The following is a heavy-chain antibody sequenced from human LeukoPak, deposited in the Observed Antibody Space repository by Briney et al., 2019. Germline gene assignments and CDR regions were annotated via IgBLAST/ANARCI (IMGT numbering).Heavy chain of an antibody. D-gene: IGHD6-19*01. Sequence: PGGSLRLSCAASGFTFSSYGMSWVRQAPGKGLEWVSAISGSGGSTYYADSVKGRFTISRDNSKNTLYLQMNSLRAEDTAVYYCAKDIFSSGWPDAFDIWGQGTMVTVSS. J-gene: IGHJ3*02. CDR3: AKDIFSSGWPDAFDI. CDR1: GFTFSSYG. V-gene: IGHV3-23*01. CDR2: ISGSGGST.